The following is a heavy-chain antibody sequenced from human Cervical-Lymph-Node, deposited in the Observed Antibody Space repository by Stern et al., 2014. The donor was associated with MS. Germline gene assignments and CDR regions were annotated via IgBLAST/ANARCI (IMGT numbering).Heavy chain of an antibody. CDR3: ARERAYYDFWSGYRGNAFDI. CDR2: MNPNSGNT. J-gene: IGHJ3*02. Sequence: QMQLVQSGAEVKKPGASVKVSCKASGYTFTSYDINWVRQATGQGLAWMGWMNPNSGNTGYAQKFQGRVTMTRNTSISTAYMELSSLRSEDTAVYYCARERAYYDFWSGYRGNAFDIWGQGTMVTVSS. D-gene: IGHD3-3*01. V-gene: IGHV1-8*01. CDR1: GYTFTSYD.